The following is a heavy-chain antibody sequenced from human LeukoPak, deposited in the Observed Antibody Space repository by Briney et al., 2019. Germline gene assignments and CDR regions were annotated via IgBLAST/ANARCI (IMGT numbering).Heavy chain of an antibody. J-gene: IGHJ3*02. CDR2: ISYDGKDK. Sequence: PGRSLRLSCATSGFTFSNFGMNWVRQAPGKGLQWVAFISYDGKDKYYSDSVKGRITISRDNSKSTLYVQMDSLRTEDTAVYYCAEARGSGFQRGDAFDMWGQGTRVTVSS. D-gene: IGHD6-19*01. CDR3: AEARGSGFQRGDAFDM. V-gene: IGHV3-30*03. CDR1: GFTFSNFG.